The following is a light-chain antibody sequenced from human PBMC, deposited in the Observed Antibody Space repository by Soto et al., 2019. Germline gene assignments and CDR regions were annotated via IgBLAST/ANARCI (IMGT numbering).Light chain of an antibody. CDR3: AAWDDSLRSYV. CDR1: NSDIGPNA. CDR2: SDN. Sequence: QSVLAQPPSVSGTPGQMVTISCSGGNSDIGPNAVNWYQQLPGTAPKLLLHSDNQRPSGVPDRFSGSKSGTSASLAISGLQSDDEAEYFCAAWDDSLRSYVFGTGTKVTVL. V-gene: IGLV1-44*01. J-gene: IGLJ1*01.